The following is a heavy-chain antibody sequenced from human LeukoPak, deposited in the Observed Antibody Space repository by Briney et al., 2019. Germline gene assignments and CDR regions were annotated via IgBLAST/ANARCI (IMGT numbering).Heavy chain of an antibody. V-gene: IGHV4-59*01. CDR1: GGSISIYY. D-gene: IGHD6-19*01. Sequence: SETLSFTCTVSGGSISIYYWSWIRQPPGKGLEWIGYMHSSGITSNNPSLKSRVTMSVDMFKNQFSLRLNSVTAADTAVYYCARGYKSDWGLQYFQYWGQGTLVTVSS. J-gene: IGHJ1*01. CDR3: ARGYKSDWGLQYFQY. CDR2: MHSSGIT.